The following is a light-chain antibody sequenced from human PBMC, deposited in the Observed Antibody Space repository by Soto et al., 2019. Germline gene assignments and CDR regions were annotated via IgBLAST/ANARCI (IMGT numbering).Light chain of an antibody. CDR2: GAS. J-gene: IGKJ1*01. Sequence: VVMTQSPATLSVSPGERATFSCRASQSVYSNLAWYQQKPGQAPRLLIYGASSRASRVPVRFSGSGSGTECSLTISSVESEDCAVYDCQQYNSWPRSFGRGTKVDIK. CDR1: QSVYSN. V-gene: IGKV3-15*01. CDR3: QQYNSWPRS.